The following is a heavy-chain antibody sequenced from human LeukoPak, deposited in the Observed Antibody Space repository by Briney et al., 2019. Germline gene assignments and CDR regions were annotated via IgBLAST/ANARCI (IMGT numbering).Heavy chain of an antibody. V-gene: IGHV3-30*19. J-gene: IGHJ4*02. Sequence: GGSLRLSCAASVFTFSDYAMHWVRQAPGKGLEWVAVISYDGSNKYYADSVKGRFTLSRDNSKNTLYLQMNSLRAEDTAVYYCARGDIVVVPAAMLSYWGQGTLVTVSS. CDR1: VFTFSDYA. CDR2: ISYDGSNK. CDR3: ARGDIVVVPAAMLSY. D-gene: IGHD2-2*01.